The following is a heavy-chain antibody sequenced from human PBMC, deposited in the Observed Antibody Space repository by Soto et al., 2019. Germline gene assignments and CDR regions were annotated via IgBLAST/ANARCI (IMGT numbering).Heavy chain of an antibody. CDR3: ARVRRAAAGTFGMDV. D-gene: IGHD6-13*01. V-gene: IGHV3-48*02. Sequence: EVQLVESGGGLVQPGGSLRLSCAASGFTFSSYSMNWVRQAPGKGLEWVSYISSSSSTIYYADSVQGRFTISRDNAKNSLYLQMNSLRDEDTAVYYCARVRRAAAGTFGMDVWGQGTTVTVSS. CDR1: GFTFSSYS. CDR2: ISSSSSTI. J-gene: IGHJ6*02.